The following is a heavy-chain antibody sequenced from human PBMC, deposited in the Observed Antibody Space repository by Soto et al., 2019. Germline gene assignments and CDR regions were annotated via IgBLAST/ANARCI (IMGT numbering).Heavy chain of an antibody. CDR2: TYYWSKWYT. CDR3: ARLIGDSWLDS. J-gene: IGHJ5*01. V-gene: IGHV6-1*01. CDR1: GDSVSSNSAT. D-gene: IGHD2-8*01. Sequence: SQTLSLTCAISGDSVSSNSATWDWIRHSPSRGLEWLGRTYYWSKWYTDYAVSVKGRITINPDTSNNHLSLQLDSVTPDDTAVYYCARLIGDSWLDSWGQGTLVTVSS.